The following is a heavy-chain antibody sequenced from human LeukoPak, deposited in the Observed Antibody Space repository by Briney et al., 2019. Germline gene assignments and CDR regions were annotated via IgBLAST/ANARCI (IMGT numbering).Heavy chain of an antibody. V-gene: IGHV1-24*01. D-gene: IGHD2-21*01. CDR2: FDPKDGET. CDR3: ATGLNSGRLFDY. J-gene: IGHJ4*02. CDR1: GYTLTELS. Sequence: ASVKVSCKVSGYTLTELSMHWVRQAPGKGLEWMGGFDPKDGETIYAQKFQGRVTMTEDTSTDTAYMELSSLRSEDTAVYYCATGLNSGRLFDYWGQGTLVTVSS.